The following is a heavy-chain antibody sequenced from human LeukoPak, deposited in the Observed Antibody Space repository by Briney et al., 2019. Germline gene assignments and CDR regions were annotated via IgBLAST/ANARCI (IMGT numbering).Heavy chain of an antibody. J-gene: IGHJ3*02. CDR1: GFTFSSCS. CDR2: ISSSSSTI. CDR3: ARELLWFGELSAFDI. D-gene: IGHD3-10*01. V-gene: IGHV3-48*04. Sequence: GGSLRLSCAASGFTFSSCSMNWVRQAPGKGLEWVSYISSSSSTIYYADSVKGRFTISRDNAKNSLYLQMNSLRAEDTAVYYCARELLWFGELSAFDIWGQGTMVTVSS.